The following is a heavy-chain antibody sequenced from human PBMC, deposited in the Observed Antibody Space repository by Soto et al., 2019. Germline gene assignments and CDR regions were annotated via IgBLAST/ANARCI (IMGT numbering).Heavy chain of an antibody. Sequence: GASVKVSCKASGFTFTSSAMQWVRQARGQRLEWIGWIVVGSGYTNYAQKFQERVTITRDMSTSTAYMELSSLRSEDTAVYYCAADTGYCSYTSCYGRTDSFDIWGQGKMVTVS. CDR3: AADTGYCSYTSCYGRTDSFDI. CDR2: IVVGSGYT. CDR1: GFTFTSSA. J-gene: IGHJ3*02. D-gene: IGHD2-2*01. V-gene: IGHV1-58*02.